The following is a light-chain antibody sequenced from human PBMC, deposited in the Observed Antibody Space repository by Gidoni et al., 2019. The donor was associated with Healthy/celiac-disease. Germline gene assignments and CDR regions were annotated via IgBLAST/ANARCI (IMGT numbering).Light chain of an antibody. V-gene: IGKV3-20*01. J-gene: IGKJ4*01. CDR1: QSVSGSY. CDR2: GAS. CDR3: QQYGSSPLT. Sequence: EIGLTQSPGTLSLSPGERSTLSCRASQSVSGSYLDWYQQKLGQAPRLLSYGASSRATGIPDRFSGSGSGTDFTLTISRLEPEDFAVYYCQQYGSSPLTFGGGTKVEIK.